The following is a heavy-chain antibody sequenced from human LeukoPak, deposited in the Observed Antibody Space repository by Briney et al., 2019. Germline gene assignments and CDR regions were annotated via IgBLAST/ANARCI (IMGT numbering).Heavy chain of an antibody. CDR3: AKDNRIAARYSDY. CDR1: GFTFSSYG. J-gene: IGHJ4*02. CDR2: IRYDGSNK. D-gene: IGHD6-6*01. Sequence: GRSLRLSCAASGFTFSSYGMHWVRQAPGKGLEWVAFIRYDGSNKYYADSVKGRFTISRDNSKNTLYLQMNSLRAEDTAVYYCAKDNRIAARYSDYWGQGTLVTVSS. V-gene: IGHV3-30*02.